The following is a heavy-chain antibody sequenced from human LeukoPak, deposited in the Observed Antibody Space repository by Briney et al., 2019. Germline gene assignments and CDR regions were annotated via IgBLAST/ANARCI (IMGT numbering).Heavy chain of an antibody. J-gene: IGHJ5*02. V-gene: IGHV1-8*01. Sequence: ASVKVSCKASGYTFTSYDINWLRQATGQGLEWMGWMNPNSGNTGYAQKFQGRVTMTRNTSISTAYMELSSLRSEDTAVYYCARVRTYYYGSGKKNWFDPWGQGTLVTVSS. CDR2: MNPNSGNT. D-gene: IGHD3-10*01. CDR3: ARVRTYYYGSGKKNWFDP. CDR1: GYTFTSYD.